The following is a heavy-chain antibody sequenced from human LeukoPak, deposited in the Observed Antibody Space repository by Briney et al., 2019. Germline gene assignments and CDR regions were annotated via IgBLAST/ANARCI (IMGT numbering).Heavy chain of an antibody. CDR3: ARVPLGEFKGLDH. Sequence: GGSLRLSCAASGFTFSSYWMHWVRQVPGKGLVWVSRINTEGNNTRYPDSVKGRFTTSRDNAKNTLYLQMNSMRAEGTAVYYCARVPLGEFKGLDHWGQGTMVTVSS. V-gene: IGHV3-74*01. D-gene: IGHD3-10*01. CDR2: INTEGNNT. J-gene: IGHJ4*02. CDR1: GFTFSSYW.